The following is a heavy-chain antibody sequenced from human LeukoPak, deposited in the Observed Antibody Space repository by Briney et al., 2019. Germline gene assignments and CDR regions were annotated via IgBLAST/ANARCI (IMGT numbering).Heavy chain of an antibody. CDR2: INSDGSEK. CDR1: GFPFTSHW. D-gene: IGHD4-23*01. Sequence: GGSLRLSCAASGFPFTSHWLSWFRQSPGRGLEWVAHINSDGSEKNYVDSVKGRFTISRDNSKNTLYLQMNSLRAEDTAVYYCAKDVTTVVTLLDVWGKGTTVTVSS. J-gene: IGHJ6*04. V-gene: IGHV3-7*03. CDR3: AKDVTTVVTLLDV.